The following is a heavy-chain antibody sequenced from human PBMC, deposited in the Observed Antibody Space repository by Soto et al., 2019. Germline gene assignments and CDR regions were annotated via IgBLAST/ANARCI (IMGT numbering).Heavy chain of an antibody. D-gene: IGHD6-13*01. V-gene: IGHV1-18*01. Sequence: ASVKVSCKASGYTFTSYGISWVRQAPGQGLEWMGWISAYNGNTNYAQKLQGRVTMTTDTSTSTAYMELRSLRSDDTAVYYCARVKAGYSRRSHWVYWGQGTLVTVSS. CDR3: ARVKAGYSRRSHWVY. J-gene: IGHJ4*02. CDR2: ISAYNGNT. CDR1: GYTFTSYG.